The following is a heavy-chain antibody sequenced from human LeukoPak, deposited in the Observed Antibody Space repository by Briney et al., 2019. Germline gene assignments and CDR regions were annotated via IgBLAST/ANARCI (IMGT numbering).Heavy chain of an antibody. CDR2: INPSGGT. CDR3: AREGVAGTGLDF. CDR1: GYTFSIYN. V-gene: IGHV1-46*01. Sequence: ASVKVSCKASGYTFSIYNMHWVRQAPGQGLEWMGIINPSGGTSYAQELQGRITMTRDTSTSTLYMELSSLRSDDTAVYYCAREGVAGTGLDFWGQGTLVTVSS. J-gene: IGHJ4*02. D-gene: IGHD6-13*01.